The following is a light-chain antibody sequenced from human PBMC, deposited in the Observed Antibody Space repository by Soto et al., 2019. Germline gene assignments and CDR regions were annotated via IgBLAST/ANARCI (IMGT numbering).Light chain of an antibody. CDR3: HQYNDWSLT. Sequence: EIVMTQSPATLSVSPGERATLSCRASQNIHNNLAWFQQKPGQSPTFLIYGASTRATGIPARFSGSESGTEFTLTISSLQSEDFAVYYCHQYNDWSLTFGGGTKVEIK. CDR1: QNIHNN. CDR2: GAS. V-gene: IGKV3-15*01. J-gene: IGKJ4*01.